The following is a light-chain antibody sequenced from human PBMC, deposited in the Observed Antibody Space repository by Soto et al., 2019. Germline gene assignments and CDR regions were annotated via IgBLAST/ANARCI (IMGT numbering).Light chain of an antibody. J-gene: IGKJ1*01. CDR3: QQAKNFPWT. Sequence: DIQMAQSPSSVSASVGDRVTITCRASQGISSSLAWYQQRPGKAPKLLIYAASNLHNEVPSRFSGSGSGTDFTLTISSLQPEDFATYYCQQAKNFPWTFGQGTRVEIK. V-gene: IGKV1-12*01. CDR2: AAS. CDR1: QGISSS.